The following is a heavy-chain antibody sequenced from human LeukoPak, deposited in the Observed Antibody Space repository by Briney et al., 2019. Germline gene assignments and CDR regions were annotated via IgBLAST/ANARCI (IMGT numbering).Heavy chain of an antibody. CDR1: GFTFDDYG. Sequence: GGSLRLSCAASGFTFDDYGMGWVRQAPGKGLEWVSGISWNGGSTSYADSVKGRFTISRDNAKNSLYLQMNSLRVEDTALYYCARGLRYYYDSSGYHEAFDYWGQGTLVTVSS. CDR2: ISWNGGST. CDR3: ARGLRYYYDSSGYHEAFDY. V-gene: IGHV3-20*04. D-gene: IGHD3-22*01. J-gene: IGHJ4*02.